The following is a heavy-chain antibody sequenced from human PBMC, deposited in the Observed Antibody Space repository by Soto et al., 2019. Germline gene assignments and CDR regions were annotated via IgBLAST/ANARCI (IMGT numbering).Heavy chain of an antibody. CDR2: INSDGSVT. CDR1: GFTFSSYW. CDR3: ATHRIVITISVIDY. V-gene: IGHV3-74*01. J-gene: IGHJ4*02. D-gene: IGHD3-22*01. Sequence: GGSLRLSCAASGFTFSSYWMHWVRQAPGKGLVWVSRINSDGSVTNYADSVKGRFTISRDNAKNTLYLQMNSLRAEDTAVYYCATHRIVITISVIDYWGQGTLVTVSS.